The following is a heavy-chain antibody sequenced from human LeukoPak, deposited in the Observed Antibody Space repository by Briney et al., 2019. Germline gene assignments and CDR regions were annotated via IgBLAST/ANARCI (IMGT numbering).Heavy chain of an antibody. CDR2: ISAYNGNT. Sequence: ASVNVSCKASGYTFTSYGISWVRQAPGQGLEWMGWISAYNGNTNYAQKLQGRVTMTTDTSTSTAYMELRSLRSDDTALYYCARDSGGGFISSSWYFWGQGTLVTVSS. CDR1: GYTFTSYG. V-gene: IGHV1-18*01. D-gene: IGHD6-13*01. CDR3: ARDSGGGFISSSWYF. J-gene: IGHJ4*02.